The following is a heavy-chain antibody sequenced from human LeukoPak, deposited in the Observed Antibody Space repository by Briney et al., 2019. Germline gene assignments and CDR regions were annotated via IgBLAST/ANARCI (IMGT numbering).Heavy chain of an antibody. J-gene: IGHJ4*02. CDR3: ARLTRYESGGKDYFDY. V-gene: IGHV4-39*02. CDR2: IFYDGST. CDR1: GGSISSIN. Sequence: SETLSLTCSVSGGSISSINCGGTRQPPGKGLEWIGTIFYDGSTYYNPSLKSRVTVFEDTSNNHFSLKLPSVTAADTAVYYCARLTRYESGGKDYFDYWGQGTLVTVSS. D-gene: IGHD3-22*01.